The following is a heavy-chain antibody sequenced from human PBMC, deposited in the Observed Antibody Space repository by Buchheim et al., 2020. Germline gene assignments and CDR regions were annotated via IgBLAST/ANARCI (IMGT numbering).Heavy chain of an antibody. CDR3: VHIGGSSSWPPFDS. D-gene: IGHD6-19*01. J-gene: IGHJ4*02. CDR1: GFSLTTSGVG. V-gene: IGHV2-5*02. Sequence: QITLKESGPTLVKPTQTLTLTCTFSGFSLTTSGVGVGWVRQPPGRALEWLALIYWDDDKHYTPSLKSRLTITKDTSKNQVVLTMTSMDPVDTATYYCVHIGGSSSWPPFDSWGRGTL. CDR2: IYWDDDK.